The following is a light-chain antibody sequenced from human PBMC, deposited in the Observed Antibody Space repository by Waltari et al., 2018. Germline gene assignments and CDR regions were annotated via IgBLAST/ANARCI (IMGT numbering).Light chain of an antibody. CDR2: EVT. J-gene: IGLJ2*01. V-gene: IGLV2-23*02. CDR3: CSYAGGTTVL. CDR1: SSDVGSYNL. Sequence: QSALTQPASVSGSPGQSITISCSGTSSDVGSYNLVSWYQQNPGKAPKLMIYEVTKRPSGGSIRFSGSKAGNTASLTISGLQAEDEAYYYCCSYAGGTTVLFGGGTKLNVL.